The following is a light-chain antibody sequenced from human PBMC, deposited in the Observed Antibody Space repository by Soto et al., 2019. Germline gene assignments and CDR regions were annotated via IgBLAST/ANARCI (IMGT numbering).Light chain of an antibody. CDR1: SSDVGGYNY. Sequence: QSALPQPPSASGSPGQSVTISCTGTSSDVGGYNYVSWYQQYPGSAPKLMIYKVTKRPSGVPDRFSGSKSGNTASLTVSGLRAEDEADYYCSSYAASNNFYFVFGGGTKLTVL. CDR2: KVT. V-gene: IGLV2-8*01. J-gene: IGLJ3*02. CDR3: SSYAASNNFYFV.